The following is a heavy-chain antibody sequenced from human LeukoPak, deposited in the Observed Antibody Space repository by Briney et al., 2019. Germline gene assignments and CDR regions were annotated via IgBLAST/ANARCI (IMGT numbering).Heavy chain of an antibody. Sequence: KASETLSLTCTVSGGSISSYYWSWLRQPAGKGLEWIGRIYISGSTNYNPSLKSRVTISVDTSKNQFSLKLSSVTAADTAVYYCARDLSVGATTSAFDIWGQGTMVTVSS. J-gene: IGHJ3*02. CDR3: ARDLSVGATTSAFDI. D-gene: IGHD1-26*01. CDR1: GGSISSYY. V-gene: IGHV4-4*07. CDR2: IYISGST.